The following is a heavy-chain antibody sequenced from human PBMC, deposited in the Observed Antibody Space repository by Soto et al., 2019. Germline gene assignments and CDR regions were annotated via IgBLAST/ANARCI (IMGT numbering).Heavy chain of an antibody. J-gene: IGHJ6*02. V-gene: IGHV1-18*01. D-gene: IGHD6-13*01. Sequence: GASVKVSCKAAGYTFTSYGINWGRQAPGQGLEWMGWISAYTGNTNYAQKLQGRVTMTTDTSTNTAYMELRSLRSDDTAVYYCARGGDSSSWYIIHYYYGMDVWGQGTTVTVSS. CDR2: ISAYTGNT. CDR1: GYTFTSYG. CDR3: ARGGDSSSWYIIHYYYGMDV.